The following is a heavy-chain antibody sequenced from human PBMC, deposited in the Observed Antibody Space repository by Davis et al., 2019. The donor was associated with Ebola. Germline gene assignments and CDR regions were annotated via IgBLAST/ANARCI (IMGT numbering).Heavy chain of an antibody. J-gene: IGHJ6*02. CDR2: IKTDGSLI. CDR3: AKDRLDSSSWYGYYDMDV. CDR1: GFTFSNYA. Sequence: HTAGSLRLSCVASGFTFSNYAMSWVRQVPGKGLVWVSRIKTDGSLIGYGASVQGRFIISRDNAKNTVYLQMNSLRAEDTAVYYCAKDRLDSSSWYGYYDMDVWGQGTTVTVSS. V-gene: IGHV3-74*01. D-gene: IGHD6-13*01.